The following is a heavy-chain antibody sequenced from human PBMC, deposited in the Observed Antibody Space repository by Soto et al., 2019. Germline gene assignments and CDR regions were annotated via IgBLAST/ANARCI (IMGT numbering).Heavy chain of an antibody. CDR2: IYYRGST. V-gene: IGHV4-59*01. CDR1: GGSISSYY. D-gene: IGHD1-26*01. J-gene: IGHJ4*02. CDR3: ARLWLGGELYFDY. Sequence: QVQLQESGPGLVKPSETLSLTCTVSGGSISSYYWSWIRQPPGKGLEWHGNIYYRGSTNDNPSLKSRVTISIDTSKNQLSLKLSSVTAADTAVYYCARLWLGGELYFDYWGQGTLVTVSS.